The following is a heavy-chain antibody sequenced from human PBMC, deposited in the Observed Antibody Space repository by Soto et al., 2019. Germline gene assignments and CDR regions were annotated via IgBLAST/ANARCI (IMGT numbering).Heavy chain of an antibody. D-gene: IGHD6-19*01. CDR1: GGSISSSNW. CDR3: ARGHSSARGWGYYYYGMDV. V-gene: IGHV4-4*02. J-gene: IGHJ6*02. Sequence: QVQLQESGPGLVKPSGTLSLTCAVSGGSISSSNWWSWVRQPPGKGLEWIGEIYHSGSTNYNPSLKSRVTLSVDKSRNQFSVKLSSVTAADTAVYYCARGHSSARGWGYYYYGMDVWGQGTTVTVSS. CDR2: IYHSGST.